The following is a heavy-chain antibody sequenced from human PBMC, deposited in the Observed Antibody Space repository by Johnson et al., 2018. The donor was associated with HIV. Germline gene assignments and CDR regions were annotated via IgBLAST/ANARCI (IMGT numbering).Heavy chain of an antibody. J-gene: IGHJ3*01. CDR2: IIWNGGNT. D-gene: IGHD1-1*01. CDR1: GFTFDDYG. V-gene: IGHV3-20*04. Sequence: VQLVESGGGLVQPGGSLRLSCAASGFTFDDYGMSWVRQAPGKGLEWVSGIIWNGGNTAYADSVKGRFTISRDNAKNSLYLQMNSLRAEDTALYYCARSGPNWAFDFWGQGTMVTVSS. CDR3: ARSGPNWAFDF.